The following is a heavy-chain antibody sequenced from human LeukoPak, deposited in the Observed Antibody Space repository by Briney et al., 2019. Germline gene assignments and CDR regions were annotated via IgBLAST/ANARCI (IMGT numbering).Heavy chain of an antibody. CDR3: AKFSGSYFSPLDY. CDR2: INWNGGST. Sequence: GGSLRLSCAASGFTFDDYGMSWVRQAPGKGLEWVSGINWNGGSTGYADSVKGRFTISRDNAKNSLYLQMNSLRAEDTAVYYCAKFSGSYFSPLDYWGQGTLVTVSS. J-gene: IGHJ4*02. D-gene: IGHD1-26*01. V-gene: IGHV3-20*04. CDR1: GFTFDDYG.